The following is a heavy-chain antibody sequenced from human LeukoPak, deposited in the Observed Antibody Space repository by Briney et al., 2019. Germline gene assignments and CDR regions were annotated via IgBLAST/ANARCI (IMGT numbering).Heavy chain of an antibody. D-gene: IGHD2-2*01. CDR3: ARAPFGYCSSTSCYWFDP. Sequence: GGSLRLSRAASGFTFSSYSMNWVRQAPGKGLEWVSYISSSSTIYYADSVKGRFTISRDNAKNSLYLQMNSLRDEDTAVYYCARAPFGYCSSTSCYWFDPWGQGTLVTVSS. CDR1: GFTFSSYS. V-gene: IGHV3-48*02. J-gene: IGHJ5*02. CDR2: ISSSSTI.